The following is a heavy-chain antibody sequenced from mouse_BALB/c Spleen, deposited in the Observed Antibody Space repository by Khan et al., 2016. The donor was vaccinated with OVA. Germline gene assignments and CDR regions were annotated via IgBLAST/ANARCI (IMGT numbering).Heavy chain of an antibody. V-gene: IGHV3-2*02. CDR1: CYSITSDYA. J-gene: IGHJ3*01. CDR2: ITYSGST. CDR3: ARGRAY. Sequence: EVQLQESGPGLVKPSQSLSLTCTVTCYSITSDYAWNWIRQFPGNKLEWMGYITYSGSTSYIPSLKSRISITRDTSKNQFFLQLNSVTSEDTATYYCARGRAYWGQGTLVTVSA. D-gene: IGHD3-3*01.